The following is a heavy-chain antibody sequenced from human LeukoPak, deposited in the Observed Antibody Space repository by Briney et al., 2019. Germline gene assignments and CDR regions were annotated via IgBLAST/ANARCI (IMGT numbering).Heavy chain of an antibody. CDR2: IYPGDSDT. Sequence: GESLKISCKVSGYSFTSYWIGWARQMPGKGLEWMGIIYPGDSDTRYSPSFQGQVTISADKSISTAYLQWSSLKASDTAMYYCAGHIPKPTMVKRGSYYYMDFWGKGTTVTVSS. CDR1: GYSFTSYW. CDR3: AGHIPKPTMVKRGSYYYMDF. D-gene: IGHD4-23*01. J-gene: IGHJ6*03. V-gene: IGHV5-51*01.